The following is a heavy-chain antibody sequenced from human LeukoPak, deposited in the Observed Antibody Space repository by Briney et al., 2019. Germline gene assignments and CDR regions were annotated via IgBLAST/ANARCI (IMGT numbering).Heavy chain of an antibody. J-gene: IGHJ4*02. D-gene: IGHD5-18*01. CDR2: INHSGST. CDR1: GGSFSGYY. Sequence: PSETLPLTCAVYGGSFSGYYWSWIRQPPGKGLEWIGEINHSGSTNYNPSLKSRVTISVDTSKNQFSLKLSSVTAADTAVYYCARARYSFDLDYWGQGTLVTVSS. V-gene: IGHV4-34*01. CDR3: ARARYSFDLDY.